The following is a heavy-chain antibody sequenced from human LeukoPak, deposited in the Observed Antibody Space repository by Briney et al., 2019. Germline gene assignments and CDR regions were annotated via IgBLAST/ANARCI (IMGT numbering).Heavy chain of an antibody. V-gene: IGHV4-4*02. CDR1: GDSINRGYW. CDR3: ATRVYGDSGPFDN. D-gene: IGHD4-17*01. Sequence: PSGTLSLTCTVSGDSINRGYWWSRVRQAPGKGLEWIGQIWHSGSTNYNPSLTTRVTISIDKSKNHFSLKLTSATAADTAVYYCATRVYGDSGPFDNWGQGILVAVSP. CDR2: IWHSGST. J-gene: IGHJ4*02.